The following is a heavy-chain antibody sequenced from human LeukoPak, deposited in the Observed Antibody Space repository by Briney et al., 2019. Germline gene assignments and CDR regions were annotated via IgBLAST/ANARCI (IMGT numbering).Heavy chain of an antibody. CDR1: GFTFSDYY. D-gene: IGHD3-9*01. V-gene: IGHV3-11*03. CDR3: AQAKDGIRYFDWYNWFDP. Sequence: PGGSLRLSCAASGFTFSDYYMSWIRQAPGKGLEWVSYISSSSSYTNYADSVKGRFTISRDNAKNSLYLQMNSLRAEDTAVYYFAQAKDGIRYFDWYNWFDPWGQGTLVTVSS. J-gene: IGHJ5*02. CDR2: ISSSSSYT.